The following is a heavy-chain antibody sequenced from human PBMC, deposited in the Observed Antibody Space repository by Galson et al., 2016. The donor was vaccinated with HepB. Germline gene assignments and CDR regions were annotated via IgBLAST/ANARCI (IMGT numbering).Heavy chain of an antibody. D-gene: IGHD6-19*01. CDR1: AFSFSSYA. Sequence: LRLSCAASAFSFSSYAMHWVRQAPGKGLEWVAVISDDGTNKFYGDAVKGRFTISRNNSRNTLYLQMNRVRPEDTGVYYCARDRQWLVTFDYWGLGTLVNVSS. V-gene: IGHV3-30*03. J-gene: IGHJ4*02. CDR2: ISDDGTNK. CDR3: ARDRQWLVTFDY.